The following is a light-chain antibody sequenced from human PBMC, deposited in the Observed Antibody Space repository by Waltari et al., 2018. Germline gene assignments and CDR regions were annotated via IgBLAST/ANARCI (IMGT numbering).Light chain of an antibody. CDR1: QGISNY. CDR3: QKYNSAPLFT. CDR2: AAS. J-gene: IGKJ3*01. Sequence: IQMTQSPSSLSASVGDRVTITCRASQGISNYLAWYQQKPGKVPKLLIDAASTLQSGVPSRFSGSGSGTDFTLTISSLQPEDVATYYCQKYNSAPLFTFGPGTKVDIK. V-gene: IGKV1-27*01.